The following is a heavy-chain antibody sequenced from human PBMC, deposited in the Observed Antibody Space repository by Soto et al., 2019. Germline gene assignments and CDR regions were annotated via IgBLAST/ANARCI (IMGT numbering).Heavy chain of an antibody. CDR1: GGSISPYY. D-gene: IGHD6-19*01. CDR2: IHYSGKT. Sequence: SETLSLTCTVTGGSISPYYWSWIRQPPGRGLEWIGHIHYSGKTNYNPSLKSRVTISVDTSTNQFSLKLSSVSAADTAVYYCARVAVAVSSAFDYWGQGTLVTVSS. V-gene: IGHV4-59*01. CDR3: ARVAVAVSSAFDY. J-gene: IGHJ4*02.